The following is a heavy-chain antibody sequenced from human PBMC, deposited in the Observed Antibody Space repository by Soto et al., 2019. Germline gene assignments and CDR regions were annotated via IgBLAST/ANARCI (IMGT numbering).Heavy chain of an antibody. CDR1: GAWGIIACFS. V-gene: IGHV4-61*03. D-gene: IGHD3-3*01. CDR2: ISHSGTT. CDR3: ARVTFLIVGSVFYTHFEL. J-gene: IGHJ4*02. Sequence: SSTXAVTCTVTGAWGIIACFSLSWIRQPPGNVLEWLGSISHSGTTTYYPSLKSRVNVSVDTSKNLFTLRLSSVTAEDTAIYFCARVTFLIVGSVFYTHFELCGQGTLVKVSS.